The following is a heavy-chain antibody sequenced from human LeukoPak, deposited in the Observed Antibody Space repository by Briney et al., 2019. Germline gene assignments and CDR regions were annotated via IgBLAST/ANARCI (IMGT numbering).Heavy chain of an antibody. Sequence: GGSLRLSCAASGFTFSDYYMSWIRQAPGKGLEWVSYISGSGNAIYYADSLKGRFTIPRDNAKNSLFLQMNSLRAEDTAVYYCAKSRHYYDSSGYYGGFDYWGQGTLVTVSS. CDR2: ISGSGNAI. V-gene: IGHV3-11*04. D-gene: IGHD3-22*01. CDR3: AKSRHYYDSSGYYGGFDY. CDR1: GFTFSDYY. J-gene: IGHJ4*02.